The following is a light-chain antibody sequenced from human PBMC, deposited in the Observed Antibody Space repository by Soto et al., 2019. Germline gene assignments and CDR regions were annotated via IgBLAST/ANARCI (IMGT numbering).Light chain of an antibody. V-gene: IGLV2-14*03. CDR3: KSFTSSSTFL. CDR2: DVT. Sequence: QSVLTQPASVSGSPGQSITISCTGTSSDVGGFNYVSWYQQHPGKAPKLMIYDVTNRPSGVSYRFSGSKSGTTASLTISGLQVDDEAEYYCKSFTSSSTFLFGTGTKVTFL. J-gene: IGLJ1*01. CDR1: SSDVGGFNY.